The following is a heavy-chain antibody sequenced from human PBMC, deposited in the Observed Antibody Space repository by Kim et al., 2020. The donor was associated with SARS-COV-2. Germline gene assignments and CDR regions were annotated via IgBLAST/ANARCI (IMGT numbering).Heavy chain of an antibody. CDR3: VKVKPAY. Sequence: GGSLRLSCAASGFSFTTYWMNWVRQAPGKGLEWVANTNQDGSDKYYLASVKGRFTISRENAKNSVFLQMNSLRAEDRAVYYCVKVKPAYWGHGTVVTVS. J-gene: IGHJ4*01. CDR1: GFSFTTYW. V-gene: IGHV3-7*01. CDR2: TNQDGSDK.